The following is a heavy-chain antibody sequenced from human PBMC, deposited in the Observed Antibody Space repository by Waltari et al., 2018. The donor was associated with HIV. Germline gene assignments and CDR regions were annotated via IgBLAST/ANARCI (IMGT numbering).Heavy chain of an antibody. CDR3: ARDLSGYSDY. CDR2: IDEYGGIT. V-gene: IGHV3-74*01. Sequence: EVLLVESGRGLVQPGGHLRLSCAASGFTSSPYWMHWVRQAPGKGLVWVSRIDEYGGITNYADSVEGRFTISRDNAKNTLYLQMNNLRAEDTATYYCARDLSGYSDYWGQGTLVTVSS. CDR1: GFTSSPYW. D-gene: IGHD3-3*01. J-gene: IGHJ4*02.